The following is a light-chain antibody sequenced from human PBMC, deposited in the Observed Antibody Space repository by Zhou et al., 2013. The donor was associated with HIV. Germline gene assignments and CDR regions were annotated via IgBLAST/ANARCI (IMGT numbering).Light chain of an antibody. CDR3: MQALQTPLT. CDR1: QSLLHSNGYNY. V-gene: IGKV2-28*01. CDR2: LGS. J-gene: IGKJ4*01. Sequence: EIVMTQSPPTLSVTPGEAASISCRSSQSLLHSNGYNYVDWYFQKPGQSPQVLIYLGSNRASGVPDRFSGSGSGTDFTLKISRVEAEDVGIYYCMQALQTPLTFGGGTKVEIK.